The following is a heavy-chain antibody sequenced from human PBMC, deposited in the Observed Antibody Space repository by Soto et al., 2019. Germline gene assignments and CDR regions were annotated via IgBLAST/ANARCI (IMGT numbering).Heavy chain of an antibody. J-gene: IGHJ4*02. V-gene: IGHV1-69*06. CDR1: GGTFSSHA. D-gene: IGHD3-3*01. CDR3: ARMSGYPGAEFDY. Sequence: SVKVSCKASGGTFSSHAISWVRQAPGQGLEWMGGIIPIFGTANYAQKFQGRVTITADKSTSTAYMELSSLRSEDTAVYYCARMSGYPGAEFDYWGQGTLVTVSS. CDR2: IIPIFGTA.